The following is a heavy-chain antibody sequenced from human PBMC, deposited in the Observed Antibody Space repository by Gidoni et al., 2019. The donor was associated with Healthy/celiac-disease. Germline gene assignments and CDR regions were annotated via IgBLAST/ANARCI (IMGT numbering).Heavy chain of an antibody. Sequence: EVQLVESGGGLVKPGGSLRLSCAASGFTFSSYSMNWVRQAPGKGLEWVSSISSSSSYIYYADSVKGRFTISRDKAKNSLYLQMNSLRAEDTAVYYCARDPGDYGDYDDLGDYWGQGTLVTVSS. J-gene: IGHJ4*02. V-gene: IGHV3-21*01. CDR3: ARDPGDYGDYDDLGDY. CDR1: GFTFSSYS. CDR2: ISSSSSYI. D-gene: IGHD4-17*01.